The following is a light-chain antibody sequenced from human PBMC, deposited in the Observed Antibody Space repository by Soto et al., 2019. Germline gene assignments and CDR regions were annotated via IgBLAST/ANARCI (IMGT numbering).Light chain of an antibody. J-gene: IGKJ4*01. V-gene: IGKV1D-16*01. Sequence: DIHMTQSPSSLSASVGDRVIITCRASQDIHNRLGWYQQKPEKARKSLIYRASNLQSGVPSRFIGSGSGTEFTITINNLQPEDFANYFCQQYDDSPLTFGGGTKVEIK. CDR2: RAS. CDR3: QQYDDSPLT. CDR1: QDIHNR.